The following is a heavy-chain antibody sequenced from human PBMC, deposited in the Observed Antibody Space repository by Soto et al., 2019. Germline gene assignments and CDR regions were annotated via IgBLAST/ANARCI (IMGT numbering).Heavy chain of an antibody. CDR1: GFTFSSYG. D-gene: IGHD3-22*01. CDR3: ARDESYYYDSSGYSDY. J-gene: IGHJ4*02. CDR2: IWYDGINK. Sequence: GGSLRLSCAASGFTFSSYGMHWVRQAPGKGLEWVAVIWYDGINKYYADSVKGRFTISRDNSKNTLYLQMNSLRAEDTALYYCARDESYYYDSSGYSDYWGQGTLVTVSS. V-gene: IGHV3-33*01.